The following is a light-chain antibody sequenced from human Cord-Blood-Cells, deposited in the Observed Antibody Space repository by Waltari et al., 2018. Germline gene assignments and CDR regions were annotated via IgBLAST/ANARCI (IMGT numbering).Light chain of an antibody. V-gene: IGKV3-15*01. CDR3: QQYNNWPLT. CDR1: QSVSSN. CDR2: GAS. Sequence: EIVMTQSPATLSVSPGERVTLSCRASQSVSSNLAWYQQKPGQAPRLLIYGASTRATGIPARCSGSCAGTEFTLTISSLQSEDFAVYYCQQYNNWPLTFGGGTKVEIK. J-gene: IGKJ4*01.